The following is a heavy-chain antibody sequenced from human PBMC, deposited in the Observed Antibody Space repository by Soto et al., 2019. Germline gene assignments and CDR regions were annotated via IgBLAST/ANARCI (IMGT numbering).Heavy chain of an antibody. CDR2: ISGSGGST. CDR3: AKGTVGATGYYYGMDV. D-gene: IGHD1-26*01. Sequence: HPGGSLRLSCAASGFTFSSYAMSWVRQAPGKGLEWVSAISGSGGSTYYADSVKGRFTISRDNSKNTLYLQMNSLRAEDTAVYYCAKGTVGATGYYYGMDVWGQGTTVTVSS. J-gene: IGHJ6*02. CDR1: GFTFSSYA. V-gene: IGHV3-23*01.